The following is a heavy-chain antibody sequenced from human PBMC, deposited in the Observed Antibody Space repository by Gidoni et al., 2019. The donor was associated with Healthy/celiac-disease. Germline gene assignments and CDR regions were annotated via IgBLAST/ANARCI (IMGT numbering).Heavy chain of an antibody. CDR2: IYPGDSDT. V-gene: IGHV5-51*01. Sequence: EVQLVQSGAEVKKPGESLKISCKGSGYSFTSYWIGWVRQMPGKGLEWMGIIYPGDSDTRYSPSFQGQVTISADKSISTAYLQWSSLKASDTAMYYCARLYYYDSSGYYYDCFDYWGQGTLVTVSS. CDR3: ARLYYYDSSGYYYDCFDY. D-gene: IGHD3-22*01. J-gene: IGHJ4*02. CDR1: GYSFTSYW.